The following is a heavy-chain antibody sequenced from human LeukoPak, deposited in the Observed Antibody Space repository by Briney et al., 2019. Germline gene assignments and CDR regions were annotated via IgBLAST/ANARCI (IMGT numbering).Heavy chain of an antibody. CDR1: GGSISSSSYY. CDR3: ARLSIVVVPAAMGGGAFDI. D-gene: IGHD2-2*01. Sequence: PSETLSLTCTVSGGSISSSSYYWGWIRQPPGKGLEWIGSIYYSGSTYYNPSLKSRVTISVDTSKNQFSLKLSSVTAAGTAVYYCARLSIVVVPAAMGGGAFDIWGQGTMVTASS. CDR2: IYYSGST. J-gene: IGHJ3*02. V-gene: IGHV4-39*01.